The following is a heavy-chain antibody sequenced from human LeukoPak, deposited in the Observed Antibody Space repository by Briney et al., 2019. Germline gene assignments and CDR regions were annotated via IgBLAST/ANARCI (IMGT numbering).Heavy chain of an antibody. CDR2: ISAYNGNT. V-gene: IGHV1-18*01. CDR1: GYTFTSYG. Sequence: GASVKVSCKASGYTFTSYGISWVRQAPGQGLEWMGWISAYNGNTKYAQKVLGRVTMTTDTSTSTAYMELRSLRSDDTAVYYCARGGLVVVVAATPSTTPGLLHWLDPWGQGTLVSVS. J-gene: IGHJ5*02. CDR3: ARGGLVVVVAATPSTTPGLLHWLDP. D-gene: IGHD2-15*01.